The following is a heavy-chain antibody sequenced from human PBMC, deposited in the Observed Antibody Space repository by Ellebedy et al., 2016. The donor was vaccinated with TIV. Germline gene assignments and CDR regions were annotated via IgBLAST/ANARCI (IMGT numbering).Heavy chain of an antibody. Sequence: PGGSLRLSCAASGFTLSTYAIHWVRQAPGKGLEWVANIKQDGSKRFYVDSVKGRITISRDNAKTSLYLQMNNLRAEDTAVYYCARDTLVGVTDSYFDYWGQGTLVTVSS. V-gene: IGHV3-7*03. CDR1: GFTLSTYA. J-gene: IGHJ4*02. D-gene: IGHD1-26*01. CDR2: IKQDGSKR. CDR3: ARDTLVGVTDSYFDY.